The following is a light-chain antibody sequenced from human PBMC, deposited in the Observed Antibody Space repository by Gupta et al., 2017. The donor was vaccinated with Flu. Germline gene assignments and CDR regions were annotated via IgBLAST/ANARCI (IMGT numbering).Light chain of an antibody. V-gene: IGLV2-14*03. CDR2: EVN. CDR1: SSDVGGYQY. Sequence: QPALTQPASVSGSPGQSITISCTGTSSDVGGYQYVAWYQQHPDKAPKLMIYEVNSRPSGVSSRFSGAKSGNTASLTISGLQADDEADYYCCSFTTSNTWVFGGGTKVTVL. CDR3: CSFTTSNTWV. J-gene: IGLJ3*02.